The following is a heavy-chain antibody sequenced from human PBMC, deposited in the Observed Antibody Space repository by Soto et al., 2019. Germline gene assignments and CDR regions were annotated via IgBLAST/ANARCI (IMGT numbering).Heavy chain of an antibody. CDR1: GYTLTELS. V-gene: IGHV1-24*01. CDR2: FDPEDGET. J-gene: IGHJ4*02. CDR3: ATGFHGSGSSFSRDY. Sequence: ASVKVSCKVSGYTLTELSMHWVRQAPGKGLEWMGGFDPEDGETIYAQKFQGRVTMTEDTSTDTAYMELSSLRSEDTAVYYCATGFHGSGSSFSRDYWGQGTLVTVPQ. D-gene: IGHD3-10*01.